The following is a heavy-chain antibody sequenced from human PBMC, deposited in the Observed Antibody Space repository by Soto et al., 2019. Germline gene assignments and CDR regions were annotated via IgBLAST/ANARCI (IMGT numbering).Heavy chain of an antibody. D-gene: IGHD3-3*01. J-gene: IGHJ6*02. Sequence: SETLSLTCTVSGGSVSSGSYYWSWIRQPPGKGLEWIGYIYYSGSTNYNPSLKSRVTISVDTSKNQFSLKLSSVTAADTAVYYCAREGLKGFWSGYWGQSVQLRPLFQDYYGMDVWGQGTTVTVSS. CDR1: GGSVSSGSYY. CDR3: AREGLKGFWSGYWGQSVQLRPLFQDYYGMDV. CDR2: IYYSGST. V-gene: IGHV4-61*01.